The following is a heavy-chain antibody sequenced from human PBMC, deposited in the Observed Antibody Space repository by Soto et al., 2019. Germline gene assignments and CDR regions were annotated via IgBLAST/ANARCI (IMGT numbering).Heavy chain of an antibody. CDR3: AREATPRSSAGHD. CDR1: GGSLGTLE. D-gene: IGHD2-2*01. J-gene: IGHJ4*02. Sequence: QVQLVQDGAEVKKPGSSVKVSCKASGGSLGTLEINWVRQAPGQGLEWMGGIVPIFNTAQFAPKFQGRVILIADESTATAYMVLPSLTPDDTGVYYWAREATPRSSAGHDWGQGTLVTVSA. CDR2: IVPIFNTA. V-gene: IGHV1-69*12.